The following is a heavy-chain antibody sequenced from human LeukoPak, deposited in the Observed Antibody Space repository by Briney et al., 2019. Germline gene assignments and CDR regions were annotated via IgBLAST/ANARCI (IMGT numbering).Heavy chain of an antibody. CDR3: AREATWYSGSYDY. CDR2: IIPIFGTA. CDR1: GGTFSSYA. D-gene: IGHD1-26*01. J-gene: IGHJ4*02. Sequence: SVKVSCKASGGTFSSYAISWVRQAPGQGLEWMGGIIPIFGTANYAQKFQGRVTITTDESTSTAYMELSSLRSEDTAVYYCAREATWYSGSYDYWGQGTLVTVSS. V-gene: IGHV1-69*05.